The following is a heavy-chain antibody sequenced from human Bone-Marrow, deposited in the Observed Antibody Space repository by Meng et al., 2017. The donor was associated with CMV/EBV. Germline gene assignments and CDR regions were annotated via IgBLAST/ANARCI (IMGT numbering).Heavy chain of an antibody. D-gene: IGHD6-13*01. CDR2: INHTGRT. V-gene: IGHV4-34*01. Sequence: SETLSLSCAVYGGSFSGYYWSWIRQPPEKGLEWIGEINHTGRTKYNPPLKRRVTISVDTSKNQFSLKLSSVTAADTAVYYCATRIAAAGSVSVDVWGQGTTVTVSS. CDR3: ATRIAAAGSVSVDV. CDR1: GGSFSGYY. J-gene: IGHJ6*02.